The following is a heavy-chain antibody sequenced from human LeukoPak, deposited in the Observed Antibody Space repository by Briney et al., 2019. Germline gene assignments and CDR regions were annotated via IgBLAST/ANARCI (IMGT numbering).Heavy chain of an antibody. V-gene: IGHV4-34*12. CDR3: ARVHDSGYKIYNWFDP. CDR1: GFTFSSYS. Sequence: GSLRLSCAASGFTFSSYSMNWIRQSPGRGLEWIGNIFHSGATYYNPSLRSRVTISLDTSKNQFSLRLNSVTAADTAVYYCARVHDSGYKIYNWFDPWGQGTLVIVSS. CDR2: IFHSGAT. J-gene: IGHJ5*02. D-gene: IGHD5-12*01.